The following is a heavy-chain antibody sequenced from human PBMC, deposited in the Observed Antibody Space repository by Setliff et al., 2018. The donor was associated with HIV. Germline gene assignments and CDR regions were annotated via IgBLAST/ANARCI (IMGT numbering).Heavy chain of an antibody. Sequence: SETLSLTCTVSGGSISSSRYYWGWIRQPPGKGLEWIASIYFSGNTRYNPSLKSRVTISVDTSKNQFSLKLSSVTAADTAVYYCARGALEDVLMVYAIRYYYYMDVWGKGTTVTVSS. CDR3: ARGALEDVLMVYAIRYYYYMDV. CDR2: IYFSGNT. J-gene: IGHJ6*03. V-gene: IGHV4-39*01. D-gene: IGHD2-8*01. CDR1: GGSISSSRYY.